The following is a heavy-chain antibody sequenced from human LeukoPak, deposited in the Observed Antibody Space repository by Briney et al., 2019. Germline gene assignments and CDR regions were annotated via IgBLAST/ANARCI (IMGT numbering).Heavy chain of an antibody. V-gene: IGHV3-7*01. CDR1: GFTFSSYW. D-gene: IGHD5-12*01. J-gene: IGHJ6*03. CDR2: IKQDGSVK. Sequence: GGSLRLPCAASGFTFSSYWMTWVRQAPGKGLEWVANIKQDGSVKYYVDSVKGRFTISRDNAKNSLYLQMNSLRAEDTAVYYCAGSGYEPSYYYYYYMDVWGKGTTVTVSS. CDR3: AGSGYEPSYYYYYYMDV.